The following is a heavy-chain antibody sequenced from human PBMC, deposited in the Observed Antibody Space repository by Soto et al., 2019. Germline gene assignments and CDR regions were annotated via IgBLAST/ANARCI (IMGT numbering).Heavy chain of an antibody. CDR3: AHDYGDPDDAFDI. V-gene: IGHV3-23*01. Sequence: PGGSLRLSCAASGFTFSSYAMSWVRQAPGKGLEWVSAISGSGGSTYYADSVKGRFTISRDNSKNTLYLQMNSLRAEDTAVYYCAHDYGDPDDAFDIWGQGTMVTVSS. CDR1: GFTFSSYA. D-gene: IGHD4-17*01. CDR2: ISGSGGST. J-gene: IGHJ3*02.